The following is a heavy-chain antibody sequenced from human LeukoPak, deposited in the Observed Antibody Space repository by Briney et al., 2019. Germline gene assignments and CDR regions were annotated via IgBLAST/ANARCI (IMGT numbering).Heavy chain of an antibody. CDR1: GYTFISYG. CDR2: ISAYNGHT. Sequence: GASVKVSCNASGYTFISYGIVWVRQAPGQGLEWVGWISAYNGHTNYAQKFQGRVTMTTDTSTSTAYMQLRGLRSDDTAVYYCARGVELDLYYFDYWGQGTLVTVSS. V-gene: IGHV1-18*01. D-gene: IGHD1-7*01. J-gene: IGHJ4*02. CDR3: ARGVELDLYYFDY.